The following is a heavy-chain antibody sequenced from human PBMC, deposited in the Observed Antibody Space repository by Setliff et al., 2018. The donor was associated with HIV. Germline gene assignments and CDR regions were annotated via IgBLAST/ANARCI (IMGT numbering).Heavy chain of an antibody. D-gene: IGHD3-10*01. J-gene: IGHJ4*02. Sequence: SETLSLTCTVSGASISSYYWGWIRQPPGKGLEWIGYISYPGSTNYNPSLKSRVTISVDTSKNQFSLNLSSVTAADTAVYYCARDGSGKHDHWGQGTLVTVSS. V-gene: IGHV4-59*01. CDR2: ISYPGST. CDR3: ARDGSGKHDH. CDR1: GASISSYY.